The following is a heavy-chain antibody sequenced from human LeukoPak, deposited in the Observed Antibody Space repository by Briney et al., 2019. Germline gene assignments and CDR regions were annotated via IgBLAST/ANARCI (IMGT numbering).Heavy chain of an antibody. D-gene: IGHD3-3*01. CDR3: ARGPNTYYDFWSGYYRGSYYYYYMDV. CDR1: GYTFTSYD. V-gene: IGHV1-8*03. J-gene: IGHJ6*03. Sequence: ASVKVSCKASGYTFTSYDINWVRQATGQGREWMGWMNPKSGNTGYAQKFQGRVTITRNTSIRKDYMELSILRSEDTAVYYCARGPNTYYDFWSGYYRGSYYYYYMDVWGKGTTVTVSS. CDR2: MNPKSGNT.